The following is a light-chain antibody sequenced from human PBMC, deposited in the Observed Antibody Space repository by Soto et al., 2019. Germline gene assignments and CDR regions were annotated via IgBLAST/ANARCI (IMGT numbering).Light chain of an antibody. CDR1: QGISSY. J-gene: IGKJ5*01. CDR2: AAS. Sequence: AIRMTQSPSSLSACTGDRVTITCRASQGISSYLAWYQQKPGKAPKLLIYAASTLQSGVPSRFSGSGSGTDFTLTISCLQSEDFATYYCQQYYSYPDTFGQGTRLEI. CDR3: QQYYSYPDT. V-gene: IGKV1-8*01.